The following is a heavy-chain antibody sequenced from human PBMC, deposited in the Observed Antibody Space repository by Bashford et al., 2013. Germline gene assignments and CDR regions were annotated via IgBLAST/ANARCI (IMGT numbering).Heavy chain of an antibody. CDR3: ARDDPGDVAMALDY. J-gene: IGHJ4*02. V-gene: IGHV4-31*03. CDR2: IYYSGST. CDR1: GGSISSGGYY. Sequence: SETLSLTCTVSGGSISSGGYYWSWIRQHPGKGLEWIGYIYYSGSTYYNPSLKSRVTISVDTSKNQFSLKLSSVTAADTAVYYCARDDPGDVAMALDYWGQGSLVTVSS. D-gene: IGHD5-24*01.